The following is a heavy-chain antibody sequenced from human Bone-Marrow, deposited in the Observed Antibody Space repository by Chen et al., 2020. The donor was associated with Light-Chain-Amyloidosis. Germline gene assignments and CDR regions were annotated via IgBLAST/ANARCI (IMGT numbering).Heavy chain of an antibody. CDR1: GFNFSSFG. CDR2: VSGSTVST. Sequence: VPLVESGGGLVQPGGSLRLSCATSGFNFSSFGMSWVRQAPGKGLEWVSTVSGSTVSTYYAGAVKGRFIISRDNSKSTLYLQMNSLRAGDTAVYFCTRKGGYFDFWGQGSLVTVSS. CDR3: TRKGGYFDF. V-gene: IGHV3-23*04. J-gene: IGHJ4*02. D-gene: IGHD3-10*01.